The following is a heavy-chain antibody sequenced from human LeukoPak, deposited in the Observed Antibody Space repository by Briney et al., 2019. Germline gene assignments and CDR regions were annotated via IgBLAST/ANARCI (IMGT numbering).Heavy chain of an antibody. CDR3: VRDGEGVAISVNYWFDP. V-gene: IGHV1-8*01. D-gene: IGHD3-10*01. CDR2: MNRNNGNT. CDR1: GFTFTSYD. Sequence: ASVKVSCKASGFTFTSYDINWVRQASGRGLEWMGWMNRNNGNTGYAQKFQCRVTMTRDTSISTAYMELRGLRSEDTAVYYCVRDGEGVAISVNYWFDPWGQGTLVTVSS. J-gene: IGHJ5*02.